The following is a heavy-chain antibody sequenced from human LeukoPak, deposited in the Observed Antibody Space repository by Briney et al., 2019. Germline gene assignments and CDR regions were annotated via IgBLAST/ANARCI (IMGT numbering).Heavy chain of an antibody. CDR1: GGSLSSGCYY. J-gene: IGHJ6*03. CDR2: IYYSGST. CDR3: ARANSGSYHYCYYYMDV. V-gene: IGHV4-31*03. Sequence: PSETLSLTCTVSGGSLSSGCYYWSWIRQHPGRGLEWIAYIYYSGSTYYNPSLKSRVTISVDTSKNQFSLKLSSVTAADTAVYYCARANSGSYHYCYYYMDVWGKGTTVTDSS. D-gene: IGHD1-26*01.